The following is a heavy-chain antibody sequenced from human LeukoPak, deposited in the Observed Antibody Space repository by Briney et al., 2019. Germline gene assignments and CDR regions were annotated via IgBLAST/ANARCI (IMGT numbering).Heavy chain of an antibody. CDR3: AAGKLLWFGELLSGTFDY. CDR2: IIPIFGTA. CDR1: GGTFSSYA. D-gene: IGHD3-10*01. Sequence: GASVKVSCKASGGTFSSYAISWVRQAPGQGLEWMGRIIPIFGTANYAQKFQGRVTITTDESTSTAYMELSSLRSEDTAVYYCAAGKLLWFGELLSGTFDYWGQGTLVTVSS. V-gene: IGHV1-69*05. J-gene: IGHJ4*02.